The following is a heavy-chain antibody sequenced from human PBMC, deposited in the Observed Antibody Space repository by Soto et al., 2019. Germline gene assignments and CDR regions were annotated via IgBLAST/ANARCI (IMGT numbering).Heavy chain of an antibody. CDR1: GGSISSYY. V-gene: IGHV4-59*01. D-gene: IGHD2-2*01. J-gene: IGHJ5*02. Sequence: SETLSLTCTASGGSISSYYWSWIRQPPGKGLEWIGYIYYSGSTNYNPSLKSRVTISVDTSKNQFSLKLSSVTAADTAVYYCARRFQLQGDWFDPWGQGTLVTVSS. CDR3: ARRFQLQGDWFDP. CDR2: IYYSGST.